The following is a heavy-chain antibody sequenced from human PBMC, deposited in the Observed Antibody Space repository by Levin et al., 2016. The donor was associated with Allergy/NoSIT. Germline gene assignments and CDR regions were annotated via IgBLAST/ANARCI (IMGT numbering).Heavy chain of an antibody. D-gene: IGHD4-17*01. CDR2: VSYDGNIQ. Sequence: VRQAPGKGLEWVAVVSYDGNIQYYTDSVKGRFTISRDNSKSSLYLQMDSLRAEDTAVYFCARGEQTTATTQCFYYHDLDVWGQGTTVTVSS. V-gene: IGHV3-30-3*01. CDR3: ARGEQTTATTQCFYYHDLDV. J-gene: IGHJ6*02.